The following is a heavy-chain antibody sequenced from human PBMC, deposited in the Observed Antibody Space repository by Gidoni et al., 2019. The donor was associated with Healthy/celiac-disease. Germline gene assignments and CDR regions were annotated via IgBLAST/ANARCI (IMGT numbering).Heavy chain of an antibody. D-gene: IGHD3-22*01. V-gene: IGHV4-34*01. J-gene: IGHJ4*02. Sequence: QVQLQQWGAGLLKPSETLSLTCAVYGGSFSGYYWSWIRQPPGKGLEWIGEINHSGSTNYNPSLKSRVTISVDTSKNQFSLKLSSVTAADTAVYYCARKSSGLPFDYWGQGTLVTVSS. CDR2: INHSGST. CDR3: ARKSSGLPFDY. CDR1: GGSFSGYY.